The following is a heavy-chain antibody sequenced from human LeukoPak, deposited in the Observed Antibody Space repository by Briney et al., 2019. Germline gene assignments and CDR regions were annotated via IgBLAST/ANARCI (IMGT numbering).Heavy chain of an antibody. J-gene: IGHJ4*02. CDR3: ATDLPAIVATTPFDY. Sequence: ASVKVSCKVSGYTLTELSMHWVRQAPGKGLEWMGGFDPEDGETIYAQKFQGRVTMTEDTSTDTAYMEPSSLRSEDTAVYYCATDLPAIVATTPFDYWGQGTLVTVSS. V-gene: IGHV1-24*01. CDR1: GYTLTELS. CDR2: FDPEDGET. D-gene: IGHD5-12*01.